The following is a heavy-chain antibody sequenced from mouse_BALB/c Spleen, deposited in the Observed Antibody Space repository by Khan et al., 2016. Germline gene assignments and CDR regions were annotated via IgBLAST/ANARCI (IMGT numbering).Heavy chain of an antibody. CDR3: ATSGNYFDY. V-gene: IGHV3-2*02. CDR1: GYSITSDYD. J-gene: IGHJ2*01. D-gene: IGHD1-1*01. Sequence: EVQLQESGPGLVKPSQSLSLTCTVTGYSITSDYDWNWIRQFPGNKLEWMGYITYSGYTSYNPSLKSRISLTRDTSKNQFVLQLNSVTTEDTATYDCATSGNYFDYWGQGTTLTVSS. CDR2: ITYSGYT.